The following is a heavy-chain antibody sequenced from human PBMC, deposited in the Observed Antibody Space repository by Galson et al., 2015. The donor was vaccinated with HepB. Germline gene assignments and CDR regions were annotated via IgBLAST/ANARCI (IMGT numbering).Heavy chain of an antibody. J-gene: IGHJ4*02. D-gene: IGHD3-10*01. V-gene: IGHV3-30*12. CDR3: ARYGSGANYQDPFDS. Sequence: SLRLSCATFGFAFSSYGMHWVRQAPGKGLDWVAFISYDGSNKFYADSVKGRFTISRDNAMNSLDLQMNSLRAEDTAVYYCARYGSGANYQDPFDSWGQGTLVTVSS. CDR2: ISYDGSNK. CDR1: GFAFSSYG.